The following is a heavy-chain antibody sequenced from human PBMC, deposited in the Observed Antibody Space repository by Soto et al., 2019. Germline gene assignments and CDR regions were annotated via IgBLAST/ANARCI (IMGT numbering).Heavy chain of an antibody. V-gene: IGHV4-31*03. CDR2: IYYSGST. CDR3: ARNYDILTGYLGYFDY. J-gene: IGHJ4*02. D-gene: IGHD3-9*01. CDR1: GGSISSGGYY. Sequence: PSETLSLTCTVSGGSISSGGYYWSWIRQHPGKGLEWIGYIYYSGSTYYNPSLKSRVTISVDTSKNQFSLKLSSVTAADTAVYYCARNYDILTGYLGYFDYWGQGTLVTVSS.